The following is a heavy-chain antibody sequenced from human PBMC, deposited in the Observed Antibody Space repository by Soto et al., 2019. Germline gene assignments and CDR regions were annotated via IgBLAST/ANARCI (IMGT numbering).Heavy chain of an antibody. CDR2: ISYDGSNK. Sequence: GGSLRLSCAASGFTFSSYAMHWVRQAPGKGLEWVAVISYDGSNKYYADSVKGRFAISRDNSKNTLYLQMNSLRAEDTAVYYCAREGQQLDYYYYGMDVWGQGTTVTVSS. J-gene: IGHJ6*02. V-gene: IGHV3-30*09. CDR1: GFTFSSYA. CDR3: AREGQQLDYYYYGMDV. D-gene: IGHD6-6*01.